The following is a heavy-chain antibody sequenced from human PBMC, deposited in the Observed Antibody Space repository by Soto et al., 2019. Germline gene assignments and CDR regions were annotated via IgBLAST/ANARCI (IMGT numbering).Heavy chain of an antibody. CDR3: ARGFGNYYYYYMDV. D-gene: IGHD3-10*01. Sequence: QVQLQESGPGLVKPSQTLSLTCTVSGGSISSGGYYWSWIRQHPGKGLEWIGYIYYSGSTYYNPSLKSRVTISVDTSKNQFSLKLSSVTAADTAVYYWARGFGNYYYYYMDVWGKGTTVTVSS. CDR1: GGSISSGGYY. V-gene: IGHV4-31*03. CDR2: IYYSGST. J-gene: IGHJ6*03.